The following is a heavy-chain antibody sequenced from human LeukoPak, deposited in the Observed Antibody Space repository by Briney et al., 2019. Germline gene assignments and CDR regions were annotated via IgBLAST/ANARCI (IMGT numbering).Heavy chain of an antibody. CDR1: GFTFGDYA. CDR3: ASLFNRAFNI. J-gene: IGHJ3*02. D-gene: IGHD2/OR15-2a*01. Sequence: GGSLRLSCTASGFTFGDYAMSWVRQAPGIGLEWVANTKPDGSGTSYVDSVKGRFTISRDNGKNSLDLQMNSLRADDTAVYHCASLFNRAFNIWGQGTLVIVSS. CDR2: TKPDGSGT. V-gene: IGHV3-7*05.